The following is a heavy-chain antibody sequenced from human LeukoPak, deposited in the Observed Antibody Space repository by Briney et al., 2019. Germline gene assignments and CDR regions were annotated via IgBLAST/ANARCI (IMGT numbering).Heavy chain of an antibody. CDR1: GFTFTSSA. J-gene: IGHJ4*02. Sequence: ASVKVSCKASGFTFTSSAMQWVRQARGQRLEWIGWIVVGSGNTNYAQKFQERVTITRDMSTSTAYMELSSLRSEDTAVYYCAALPPYMIGPYYFDYWGQGTLVTVSS. CDR2: IVVGSGNT. D-gene: IGHD3-16*01. CDR3: AALPPYMIGPYYFDY. V-gene: IGHV1-58*02.